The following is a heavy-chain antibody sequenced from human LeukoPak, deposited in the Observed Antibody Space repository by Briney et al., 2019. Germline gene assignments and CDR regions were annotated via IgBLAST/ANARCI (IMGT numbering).Heavy chain of an antibody. CDR3: AKPESQSYYYDSSGSDPNDY. V-gene: IGHV3-23*01. CDR2: INGGGSS. J-gene: IGHJ4*02. D-gene: IGHD3-22*01. Sequence: GGSLRLSCAASGFTFNNYAMTWVRQAPGKGLEWVSVINGGGSSYYADSVKGRFTVSRDNSKNTLYLQMNSLRDEDTAVYYCAKPESQSYYYDSSGSDPNDYWGQGTLVTVSS. CDR1: GFTFNNYA.